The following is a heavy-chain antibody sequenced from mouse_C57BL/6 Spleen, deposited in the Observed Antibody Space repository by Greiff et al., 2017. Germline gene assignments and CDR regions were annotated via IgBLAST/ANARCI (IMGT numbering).Heavy chain of an antibody. V-gene: IGHV3-1*01. CDR3: ARASSYVWYFDV. Sequence: DVQLQESGPGMVKPSQSLSLTCTVTGYSITSGYDWHWIRHFPGNKLEWMGYISYSGSTNYNPSLKSRISITHDTSKNHFFLKLNSVTTEDTATYYCARASSYVWYFDVWGTGTTVTVSS. J-gene: IGHJ1*03. CDR2: ISYSGST. D-gene: IGHD1-1*01. CDR1: GYSITSGYD.